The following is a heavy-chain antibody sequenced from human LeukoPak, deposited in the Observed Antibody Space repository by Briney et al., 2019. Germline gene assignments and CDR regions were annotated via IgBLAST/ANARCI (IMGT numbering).Heavy chain of an antibody. Sequence: GGSLRLSCAASGFTFRSYWMSWVRQAPGKGLEWVANIKQDGSEKYYVDSVKGRFTISRDNAKNSLYLQMNSLRAEDTAVYYCARDGGYDSSGYYWRSDYWGQGTLVTVSS. D-gene: IGHD3-22*01. J-gene: IGHJ4*02. CDR3: ARDGGYDSSGYYWRSDY. V-gene: IGHV3-7*03. CDR1: GFTFRSYW. CDR2: IKQDGSEK.